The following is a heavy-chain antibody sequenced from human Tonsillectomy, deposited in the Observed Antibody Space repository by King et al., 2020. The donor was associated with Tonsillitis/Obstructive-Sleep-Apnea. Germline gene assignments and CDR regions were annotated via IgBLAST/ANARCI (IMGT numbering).Heavy chain of an antibody. D-gene: IGHD3-22*01. Sequence: VQLVESGGGVVQPGRSLRLSCAASGFTFSRYAIHWVRQGPGKGLEWVAVISYDGSNKYYADSVEGRFTISRDNSKNTLYLQMNSLGAEDTAMYYCASASIDDTCGHADAFDIWGQGTMVTVSS. V-gene: IGHV3-30*04. CDR2: ISYDGSNK. CDR1: GFTFSRYA. CDR3: ASASIDDTCGHADAFDI. J-gene: IGHJ3*02.